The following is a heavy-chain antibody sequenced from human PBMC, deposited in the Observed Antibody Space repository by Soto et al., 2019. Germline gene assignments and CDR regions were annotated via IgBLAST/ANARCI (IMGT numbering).Heavy chain of an antibody. CDR3: ARGGGPYVWFNEF. Sequence: SVKVSCKDSGGLFSSFAISWVRQAPGQGLEWMGGIIPVFGTTNYAQKFQGRVTITADESTNTAYMELSNLTSDDTAMYYCARGGGPYVWFNEFWGQGTQVTVSS. CDR1: GGLFSSFA. D-gene: IGHD3-16*01. CDR2: IIPVFGTT. J-gene: IGHJ4*02. V-gene: IGHV1-69*13.